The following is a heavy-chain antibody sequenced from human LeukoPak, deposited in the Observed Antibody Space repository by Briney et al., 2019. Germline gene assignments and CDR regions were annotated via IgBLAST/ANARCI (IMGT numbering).Heavy chain of an antibody. CDR1: GYTFTSYG. D-gene: IGHD6-19*01. J-gene: IGHJ4*02. CDR3: ARDARAVAGPTLDY. CDR2: ISAYNGNT. V-gene: IGHV1-18*01. Sequence: ASVKVSCKASGYTFTSYGISWVRQAPGQGLEWMGWISAYNGNTNYAQKLQGRVTITADKSTSTAYMELSSLRSEDTAVYYCARDARAVAGPTLDYWGQGTLVTVSS.